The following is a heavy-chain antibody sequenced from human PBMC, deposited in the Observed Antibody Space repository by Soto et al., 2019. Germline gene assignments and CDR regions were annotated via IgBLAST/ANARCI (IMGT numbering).Heavy chain of an antibody. D-gene: IGHD1-1*01. CDR2: IYYSGST. Sequence: SETLSLTCTVSGGSISSSSYYWGWIRQPPGKGLEWIGSIYYSGSTYYNPSLKSRVTISVDTSKNQFSLKLSSVTAADTAVYYCARGSTNYADVWGQGTAVTVSS. CDR3: ARGSTNYADV. J-gene: IGHJ6*02. CDR1: GGSISSSSYY. V-gene: IGHV4-39*07.